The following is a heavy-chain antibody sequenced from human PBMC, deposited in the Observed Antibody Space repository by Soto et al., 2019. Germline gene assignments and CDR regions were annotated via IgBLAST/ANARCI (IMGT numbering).Heavy chain of an antibody. CDR2: ISGSGGST. D-gene: IGHD5-12*01. V-gene: IGHV3-23*01. CDR1: GFTFSSYA. Sequence: PGGSLRLSCAASGFTFSSYAMSWVRQAPGKGLEWVSAISGSGGSTYYADSVKGRFTISRDNSKNTLYLQMNSLRAEDTAVYYCAKDPGRWLQFCWFDPWGQGTLVTVSS. J-gene: IGHJ5*02. CDR3: AKDPGRWLQFCWFDP.